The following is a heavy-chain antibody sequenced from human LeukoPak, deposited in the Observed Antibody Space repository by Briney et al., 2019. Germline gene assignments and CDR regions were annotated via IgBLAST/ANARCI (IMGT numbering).Heavy chain of an antibody. J-gene: IGHJ4*02. CDR1: GFTFSSYE. CDR3: ARAVAGKVGYFDY. D-gene: IGHD6-19*01. V-gene: IGHV3-48*03. Sequence: GGSLRLSCAASGFTFSSYEMNWVRQAPGKGLEWVSYISSSGTTMYYADSVKGRFTLSRDNAKNSLYLQMNTLRAEDTAVYYRARAVAGKVGYFDYWGQGTLVTVSS. CDR2: ISSSGTTM.